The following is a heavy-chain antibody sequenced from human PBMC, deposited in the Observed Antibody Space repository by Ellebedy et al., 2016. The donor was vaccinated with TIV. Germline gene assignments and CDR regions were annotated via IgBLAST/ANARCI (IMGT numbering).Heavy chain of an antibody. V-gene: IGHV1-2*02. CDR2: INPNSGGT. D-gene: IGHD4-17*01. J-gene: IGHJ4*02. CDR3: ARVGGDYGDYYFDY. CDR1: GYTFTGYY. Sequence: ASVKVSXKASGYTFTGYYMHWVRQAPGQGLEWMGWINPNSGGTNYAQKFQGRVTMTTDTSTSTAYMELRSLRSDDTAVYYCARVGGDYGDYYFDYWGQGTLVTVSS.